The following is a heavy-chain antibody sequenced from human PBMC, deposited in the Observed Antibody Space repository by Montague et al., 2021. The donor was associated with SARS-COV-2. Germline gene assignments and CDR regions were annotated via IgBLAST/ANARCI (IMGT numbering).Heavy chain of an antibody. Sequence: PALVKPTQTLTLTCTFSGFSLGTSGMCVSWIRQPPGKALEWLALIDWDDDKYYSTSLKTRLTISKDTSKNQVVLTMTNMDPVDTATYYCARTYYDILTGYYTYDYWGQGTLVTVSS. CDR2: IDWDDDK. J-gene: IGHJ4*02. V-gene: IGHV2-70*01. CDR3: ARTYYDILTGYYTYDY. D-gene: IGHD3-9*01. CDR1: GFSLGTSGMC.